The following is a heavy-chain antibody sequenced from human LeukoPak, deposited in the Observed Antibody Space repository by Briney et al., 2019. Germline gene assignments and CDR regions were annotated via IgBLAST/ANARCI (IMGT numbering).Heavy chain of an antibody. CDR3: ARAYNYGYDY. CDR1: GFTFGDYA. D-gene: IGHD5-18*01. V-gene: IGHV3-49*03. CDR2: IRSKPYGGTT. J-gene: IGHJ4*02. Sequence: GRSLRLSCTASGFTFGDYAMSWFRQAPGKGLEWVGFIRSKPYGGTTEYAASVKGRFTISRDDSKTIAYLQMNSLRAEDTAVYYCARAYNYGYDYWGQGTLVTVSS.